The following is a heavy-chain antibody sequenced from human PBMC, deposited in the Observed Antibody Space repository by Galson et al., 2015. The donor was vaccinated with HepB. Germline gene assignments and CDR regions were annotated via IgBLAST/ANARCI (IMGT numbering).Heavy chain of an antibody. CDR2: ISTNGATI. D-gene: IGHD4/OR15-4a*01. CDR1: GSTLSRHT. V-gene: IGHV3-48*04. J-gene: IGHJ3*02. CDR3: ATTLFGIGAYRTLEI. Sequence: SLRLSCAASGSTLSRHTMNWIRQTPGKGLQWVSYISTNGATIHYADSVKGRFTIARDNAKNEGFLQMNSLRAEDTAVYYCATTLFGIGAYRTLEIWGQGKLVTVS.